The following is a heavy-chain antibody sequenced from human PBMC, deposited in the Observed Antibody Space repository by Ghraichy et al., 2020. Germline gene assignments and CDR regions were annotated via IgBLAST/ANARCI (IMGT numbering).Heavy chain of an antibody. J-gene: IGHJ4*02. V-gene: IGHV3-7*01. CDR1: GFTFSNHW. Sequence: GESLNISCAASGFTFSNHWMTWARQAPGKGLEWVASISQEGNTKLYVDSVKGRFTVSRDNAKMSLFLQMSSLRDEETAVYFCVRTLNWNDDYWGQGTLVAVSS. CDR3: VRTLNWNDDY. D-gene: IGHD1-20*01. CDR2: ISQEGNTK.